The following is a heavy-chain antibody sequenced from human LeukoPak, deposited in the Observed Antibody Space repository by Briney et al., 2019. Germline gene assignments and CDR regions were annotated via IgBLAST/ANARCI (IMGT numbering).Heavy chain of an antibody. Sequence: RTSETLSLTCTVSGGSISSYYWSWIRQPPGKGLEWIGYIYYSGSTNYNPSLKSRVTISVDTSKNQFSLRLGSLTAADTAVYYCAKPIDCSSTICTGPMDVWGKGTTVIVSA. J-gene: IGHJ6*04. CDR1: GGSISSYY. CDR3: AKPIDCSSTICTGPMDV. D-gene: IGHD2-2*01. CDR2: IYYSGST. V-gene: IGHV4-59*08.